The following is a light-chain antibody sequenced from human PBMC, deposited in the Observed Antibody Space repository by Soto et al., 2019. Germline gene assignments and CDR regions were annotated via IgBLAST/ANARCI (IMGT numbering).Light chain of an antibody. CDR3: QQQSSSPPYT. CDR1: PSVCSRY. V-gene: IGKV3-20*01. CDR2: AAP. Sequence: EILLTQSPATLSLSPGEGATLSCRASPSVCSRYFVCYQKKTGQAPSLLIYAAPSRATGIPDRFSGSGSGTDFTLTISRLEPEDFAVYYCQQQSSSPPYTFGQGTKVEIK. J-gene: IGKJ2*01.